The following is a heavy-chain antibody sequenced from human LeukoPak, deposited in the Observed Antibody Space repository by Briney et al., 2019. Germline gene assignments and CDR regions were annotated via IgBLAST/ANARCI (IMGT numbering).Heavy chain of an antibody. CDR3: ARDRWSRRSSEGPFAT. V-gene: IGHV1-18*01. CDR1: GYTFSNYG. J-gene: IGHJ3*02. CDR2: ISVYNGNT. D-gene: IGHD6-6*01. Sequence: AASVKVSCKASGYTFSNYGISWVRQAPGQGLEWMGWISVYNGNTVYAQKLRGRVNMTTDTSTKTAYTELRSLRSDDTAVYYCARDRWSRRSSEGPFATWGPGKMVIASS.